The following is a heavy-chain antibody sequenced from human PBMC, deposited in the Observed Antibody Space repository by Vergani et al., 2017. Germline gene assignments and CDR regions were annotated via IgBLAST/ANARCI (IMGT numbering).Heavy chain of an antibody. CDR1: GFTFSSYG. V-gene: IGHV3-33*01. Sequence: QVQLVESGGGVVQPGRSLRLSCAASGFTFSSYGMHWVRQAPGKGLEWVAVIWYDGSNKYYADSVKGRFTISRDNSKNTLYLQMNSLRAEDTAVYYCARESQYDCWSGYYNGGAFDIWGQGTMVTVSS. CDR3: ARESQYDCWSGYYNGGAFDI. D-gene: IGHD3-3*01. CDR2: IWYDGSNK. J-gene: IGHJ3*02.